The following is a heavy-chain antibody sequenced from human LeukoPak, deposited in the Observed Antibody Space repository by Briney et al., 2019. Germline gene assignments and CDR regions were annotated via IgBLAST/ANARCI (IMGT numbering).Heavy chain of an antibody. Sequence: PGGSLRLSCAASGLTFSSYWMHWVRQAPGKGLVWVSRIASDGSTVYADSVKGRFTISRDNAKDTVYLQMNSLRVEDTAVYYCIGSGGWPGYWGQGTLVTVS. CDR1: GLTFSSYW. CDR3: IGSGGWPGY. J-gene: IGHJ4*02. D-gene: IGHD1-26*01. CDR2: IASDGST. V-gene: IGHV3-74*01.